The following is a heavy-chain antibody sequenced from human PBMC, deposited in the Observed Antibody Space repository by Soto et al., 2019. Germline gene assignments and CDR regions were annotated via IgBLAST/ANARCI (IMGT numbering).Heavy chain of an antibody. CDR2: ISAYNGNT. Sequence: QVQLVQSGAEVKKPGASVKVSCKASGYTFTSYGISWVRQAPGQGLEWMGWISAYNGNTNYAQKLQGRVTMTTDTATRTAYMERRSLRSDDTAVYYCARDPPTIASAGREDYWGQGTLVTVSS. D-gene: IGHD6-13*01. J-gene: IGHJ4*02. CDR3: ARDPPTIASAGREDY. CDR1: GYTFTSYG. V-gene: IGHV1-18*01.